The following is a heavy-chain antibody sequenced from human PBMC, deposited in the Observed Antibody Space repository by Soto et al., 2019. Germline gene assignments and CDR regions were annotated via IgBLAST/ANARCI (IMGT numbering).Heavy chain of an antibody. D-gene: IGHD3-10*01. V-gene: IGHV1-69*04. J-gene: IGHJ4*02. CDR1: GGTFSSYT. CDR2: IIPILGIA. Sequence: SVKVSCKASGGTFSSYTISWVRQAPGQGLEWMGRIIPILGIANYAQKFQGRVTITADKSTSTAYMELSSLRSEDTAVYYCAIEEYYYGSGAFFDYWGQGTLVTVSS. CDR3: AIEEYYYGSGAFFDY.